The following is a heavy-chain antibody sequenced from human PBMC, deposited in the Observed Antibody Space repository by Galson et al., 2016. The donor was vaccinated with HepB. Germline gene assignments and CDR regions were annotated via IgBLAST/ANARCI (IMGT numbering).Heavy chain of an antibody. V-gene: IGHV3-23*01. CDR3: AKGTIAVAGTGDY. CDR2: IGGSGAGI. J-gene: IGHJ4*02. Sequence: FSSYAMNWVRQAPGKGLEWVSVIGGSGAGISYADSVKGRFTISRDNYKNTLYLQMNRLRAEDTAMYYCAKGTIAVAGTGDYWGQGTLVTVSS. CDR1: FSSYA. D-gene: IGHD6-19*01.